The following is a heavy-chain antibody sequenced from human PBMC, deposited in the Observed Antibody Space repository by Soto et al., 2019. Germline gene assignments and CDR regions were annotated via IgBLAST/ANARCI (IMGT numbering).Heavy chain of an antibody. V-gene: IGHV1-69*01. CDR2: IIPIFGTA. J-gene: IGHJ6*02. D-gene: IGHD6-19*01. CDR1: GGTFSSYA. CDR3: ARDRGSGWYYGWGMDV. Sequence: QVQLVQSGAEVKKPGSSVKVSCKASGGTFSSYAISWVRQAPGQGLEWMGGIIPIFGTANYAQKFQGRVMITADESTSTADMELSSLRSEDTAVYYCARDRGSGWYYGWGMDVWGQGTTVTVSS.